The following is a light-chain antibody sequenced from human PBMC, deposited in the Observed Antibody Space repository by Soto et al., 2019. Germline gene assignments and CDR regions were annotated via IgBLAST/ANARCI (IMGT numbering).Light chain of an antibody. J-gene: IGKJ4*01. CDR2: GAS. V-gene: IGKV3-20*01. Sequence: EIVLTQSPGTLSLSPGERATLSCRASQSVSSSYVAWYQQKPGQAPRLLIYGASSRATGIPHRFSGSGSGTDFTLTISRLEPEDFAVYYCQQYGSSPLTFGGGTKVEIK. CDR1: QSVSSSY. CDR3: QQYGSSPLT.